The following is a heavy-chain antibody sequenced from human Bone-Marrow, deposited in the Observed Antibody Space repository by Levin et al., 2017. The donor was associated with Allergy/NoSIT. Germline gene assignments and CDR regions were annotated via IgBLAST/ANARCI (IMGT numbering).Heavy chain of an antibody. Sequence: GASVKVSCKASGYTFTRFGVSWVRQAPGQGLEYMGWISAYNGKTEYAQKFQGRVTMSTDTSTSTAYLDLRSLTSDDTAVYYCARSIAVAGTLGYWGQGTLVTVSS. CDR1: GYTFTRFG. D-gene: IGHD6-19*01. CDR2: ISAYNGKT. J-gene: IGHJ4*02. V-gene: IGHV1-18*01. CDR3: ARSIAVAGTLGY.